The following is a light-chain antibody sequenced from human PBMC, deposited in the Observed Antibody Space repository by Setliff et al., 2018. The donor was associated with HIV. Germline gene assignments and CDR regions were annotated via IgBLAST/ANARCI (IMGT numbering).Light chain of an antibody. CDR2: WAS. V-gene: IGKV4-1*01. CDR1: QSVLYSSNNKNY. Sequence: DIVMTQSPDSLAVSLGERATINCKSSQSVLYSSNNKNYLAWYQQKPGQPPQLLIYWASTRESGVPDRYSGSGSGTDFTLTISSLQAEDVAVYYCQQYYSNSLTFGGGTK. CDR3: QQYYSNSLT. J-gene: IGKJ4*01.